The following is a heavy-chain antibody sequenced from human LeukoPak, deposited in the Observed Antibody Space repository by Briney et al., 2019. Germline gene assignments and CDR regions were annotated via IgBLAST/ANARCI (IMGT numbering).Heavy chain of an antibody. CDR2: INPNSGGT. CDR1: GYTFTGYY. D-gene: IGHD4-17*01. CDR3: ARSENGDYAPSFDY. V-gene: IGHV1-2*02. Sequence: GASVKVSGKASGYTFTGYYMHWVRQAPGQGLEWMGWINPNSGGTNYAQKFQGRVTMTRDTSISTAYMELSRLRSDDTAVYYCARSENGDYAPSFDYWGQGTLVTVSS. J-gene: IGHJ4*02.